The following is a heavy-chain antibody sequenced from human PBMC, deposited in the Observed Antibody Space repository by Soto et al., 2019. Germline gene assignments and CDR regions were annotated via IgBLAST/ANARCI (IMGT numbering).Heavy chain of an antibody. CDR1: GGTFSSYA. D-gene: IGHD3-3*01. CDR3: AREDGWSGYYPSLGFMDV. Sequence: SVKVSCKASGGTFSSYAISWVRQAAGQWLEWMGGIIPIFGTANYAQKFQGRVTITADESTSTAYMELSSLRSDDTAVYYCAREDGWSGYYPSLGFMDVWGKGTTVTVSS. CDR2: IIPIFGTA. J-gene: IGHJ6*04. V-gene: IGHV1-69*13.